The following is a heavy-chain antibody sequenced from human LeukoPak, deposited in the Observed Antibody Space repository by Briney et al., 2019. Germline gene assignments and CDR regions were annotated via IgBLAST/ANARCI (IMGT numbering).Heavy chain of an antibody. CDR1: GFTFDDYG. CDR2: INWNGGST. J-gene: IGHJ3*02. Sequence: PGGSLRLSCAASGFTFDDYGMSWVRQAPGKGLEWVSGINWNGGSTGYADSVKGRFTISRDNAKNSLYLQVNSLRAEDTALYYCARERWRRGSYYESAGAFDIWGQGTMVTVSS. D-gene: IGHD1-26*01. CDR3: ARERWRRGSYYESAGAFDI. V-gene: IGHV3-20*04.